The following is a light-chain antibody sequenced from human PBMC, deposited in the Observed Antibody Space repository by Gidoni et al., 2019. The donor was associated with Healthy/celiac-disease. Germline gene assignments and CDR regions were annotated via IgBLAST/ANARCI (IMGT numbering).Light chain of an antibody. V-gene: IGLV2-11*01. Sequence: QSALTQPPSASGSPGQPVTISCTGTSSDFGGYNYVSWYQQHPGKAPKLMIYDVSKRPSGVPDRFSGSKSGNTASLTISGLQAEDEADYYCCSYAGSYTGVFGTGTKITVL. J-gene: IGLJ1*01. CDR1: SSDFGGYNY. CDR2: DVS. CDR3: CSYAGSYTGV.